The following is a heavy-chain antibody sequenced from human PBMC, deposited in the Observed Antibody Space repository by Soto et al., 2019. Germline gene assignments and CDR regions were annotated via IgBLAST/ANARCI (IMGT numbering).Heavy chain of an antibody. CDR1: GGYISSYY. CDR2: IYYSGST. J-gene: IGHJ3*02. V-gene: IGHV4-59*08. Sequence: SETQSLTCTVSGGYISSYYLSWIRQPPGKGLEWIGYIYYSGSTNYNPSLKSRVTISVDTSKNQFSLKLSSVTAADTAVYYCARRYSSAFDILGQGTMVTVSS. D-gene: IGHD6-13*01. CDR3: ARRYSSAFDI.